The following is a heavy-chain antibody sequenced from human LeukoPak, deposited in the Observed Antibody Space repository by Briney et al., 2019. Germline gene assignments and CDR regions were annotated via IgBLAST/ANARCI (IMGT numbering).Heavy chain of an antibody. CDR2: ITGSGGST. CDR3: AKDHRMTTVTEFDY. CDR1: GFTFSSYA. D-gene: IGHD4-17*01. Sequence: GGSLRLSCAASGFTFSSYAMTWVRQAPGKGLEWVSAITGSGGSTYYADSVKGRFTISRDNSKNTLYLQMNSLRAEDTAVYYCAKDHRMTTVTEFDYWGQGTLVTVSS. V-gene: IGHV3-23*01. J-gene: IGHJ4*02.